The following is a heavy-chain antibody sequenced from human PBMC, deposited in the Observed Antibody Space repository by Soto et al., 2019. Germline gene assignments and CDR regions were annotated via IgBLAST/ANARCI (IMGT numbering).Heavy chain of an antibody. Sequence: QLQLQESGPGLVKPSETLSLTCTVSGGSISSSSYYWGWIRQPPGKGLEWIGSIYYSGSTYYNPSLKSRVTISVDTSKNQFSLKLSSVTAADTAVYYCARHTQIADSSGYEYWYFDLWGRGTLVTVSS. CDR2: IYYSGST. V-gene: IGHV4-39*01. CDR3: ARHTQIADSSGYEYWYFDL. CDR1: GGSISSSSYY. D-gene: IGHD3-22*01. J-gene: IGHJ2*01.